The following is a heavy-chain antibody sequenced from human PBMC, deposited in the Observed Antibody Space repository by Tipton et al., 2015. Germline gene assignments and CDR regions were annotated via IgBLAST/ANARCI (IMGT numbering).Heavy chain of an antibody. D-gene: IGHD3-3*01. Sequence: TLSLTCDVSGYSISSGYYWGWIRQSPGMGLEWIGYVYFTGTTNYNPSFKSRVTMSIDTSNNEFSLKLRSVTAADTAVYYCAREAIFGVAYWFDPWGPGTLVTVSS. CDR3: AREAIFGVAYWFDP. CDR2: VYFTGTT. J-gene: IGHJ5*02. V-gene: IGHV4-61*01. CDR1: GYSISSGYY.